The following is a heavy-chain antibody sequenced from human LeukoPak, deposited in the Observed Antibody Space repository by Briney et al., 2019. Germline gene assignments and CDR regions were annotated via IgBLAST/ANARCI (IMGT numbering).Heavy chain of an antibody. D-gene: IGHD4-23*01. CDR2: INPSGGST. Sequence: ASVKVSCTASGYTFTGYYMHWVRQAPGQGLEWMGIINPSGGSTSYAQKFQGRVTMTRDTSTSTVYMELSSLRSEDTAVYYCARDDYGGNSGVDYWGQGTLVTVSS. J-gene: IGHJ4*02. V-gene: IGHV1-46*01. CDR3: ARDDYGGNSGVDY. CDR1: GYTFTGYY.